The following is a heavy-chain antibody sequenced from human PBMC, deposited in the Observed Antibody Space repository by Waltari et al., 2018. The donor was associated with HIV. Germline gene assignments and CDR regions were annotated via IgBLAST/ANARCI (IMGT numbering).Heavy chain of an antibody. J-gene: IGHJ4*02. D-gene: IGHD2-15*01. CDR3: ARHRSPSYSVMVVVKGSYDY. CDR2: IKPGGGSA. Sequence: QVQLVQSGAEVKKPGASVKVSCKASGYTFRNYYIHWMQQAPGQGLEWMGIIKPGGGSASYAEKFEGRVTMTRDTSATTLYMELRSLTSEDTAVYYCARHRSPSYSVMVVVKGSYDYWGQGTLVTVSS. V-gene: IGHV1-46*01. CDR1: GYTFRNYY.